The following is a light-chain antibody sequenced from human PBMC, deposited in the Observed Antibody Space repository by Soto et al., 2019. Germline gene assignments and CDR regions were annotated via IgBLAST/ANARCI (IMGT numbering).Light chain of an antibody. Sequence: DIQMTQSPSSLSASVGDRVTITCRASRGVGNDLAWYQQIPGKVPKLLIYDASTLQSGVPSRFSGSGSGTDFTLTISSLQPVDVATYYCQNYDNAPLTFGGGTKVEIK. CDR2: DAS. CDR3: QNYDNAPLT. CDR1: RGVGND. V-gene: IGKV1-27*01. J-gene: IGKJ4*01.